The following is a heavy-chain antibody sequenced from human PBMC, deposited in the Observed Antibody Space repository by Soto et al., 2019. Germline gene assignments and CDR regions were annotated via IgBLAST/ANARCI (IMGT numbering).Heavy chain of an antibody. CDR3: AKDGLGSHHTIDS. D-gene: IGHD6-19*01. CDR2: ISYSGSHQ. CDR1: GFTFSACG. V-gene: IGHV3-30*18. Sequence: QVQLVESGGGVVQPGRSLRLSCEASGFTFSACGMHWVRQAPGKGLEWMAVISYSGSHQYYADSVKGRFTISRDNSKNTLYLQMNSLRAEDTAVYYCAKDGLGSHHTIDSWGQGTLVTVSS. J-gene: IGHJ4*02.